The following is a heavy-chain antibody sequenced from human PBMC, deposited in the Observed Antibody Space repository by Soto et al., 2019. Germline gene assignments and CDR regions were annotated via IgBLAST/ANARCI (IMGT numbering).Heavy chain of an antibody. CDR2: IKQDGSEK. CDR1: GFTFSSYW. V-gene: IGHV3-7*05. D-gene: IGHD6-6*01. J-gene: IGHJ1*01. Sequence: EVQLVESGGGLVQPGGSLRLSCAASGFTFSSYWMSWVRQAQGKGLEWVANIKQDGSEKYYVDSVKGRFTISRDNAKNSLYLQMNSLRAEDTAVYYCARDIGYSSSSPEYFQHWCQGTLVTVSS. CDR3: ARDIGYSSSSPEYFQH.